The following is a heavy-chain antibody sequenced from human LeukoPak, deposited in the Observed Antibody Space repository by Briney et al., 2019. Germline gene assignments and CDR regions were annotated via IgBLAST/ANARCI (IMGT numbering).Heavy chain of an antibody. Sequence: GGSLRLSCAASGFTFSNAWMSWVRQAPGKGLEWVAIIWYDGSNEYYADSVKGRFTISRDNSKNTLYLQMNSLRAEDTAVYYCARALWPYYFDYWGQGTLVTVSS. J-gene: IGHJ4*02. V-gene: IGHV3-33*08. CDR1: GFTFSNAW. D-gene: IGHD2-21*01. CDR2: IWYDGSNE. CDR3: ARALWPYYFDY.